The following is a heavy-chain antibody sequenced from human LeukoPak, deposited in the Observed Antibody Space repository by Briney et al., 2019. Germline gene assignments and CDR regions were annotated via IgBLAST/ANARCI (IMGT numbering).Heavy chain of an antibody. V-gene: IGHV4-61*02. J-gene: IGHJ4*02. D-gene: IGHD3-22*01. CDR3: ARGMDSSGYYALDY. Sequence: SQNLSLTCTVSGGSISSGSYYWSWIRQPAGKGLEWIGRIYTSGSTNYNPSLKSRVTMSVDTSKNQFSLKLSSVTAADTAVYYCARGMDSSGYYALDYWGQGTLVTVSS. CDR1: GGSISSGSYY. CDR2: IYTSGST.